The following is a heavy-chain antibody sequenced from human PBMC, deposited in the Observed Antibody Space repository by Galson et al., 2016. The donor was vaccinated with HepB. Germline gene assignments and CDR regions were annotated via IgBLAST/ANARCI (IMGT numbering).Heavy chain of an antibody. J-gene: IGHJ5*02. CDR1: GFTFSRNS. CDR2: INSRSSSI. V-gene: IGHV3-48*02. D-gene: IGHD1-1*01. CDR3: TRELGAGYTTWFDT. Sequence: SLRLSCAASGFTFSRNSMNWVRQAPGKGLEWVSYINSRSSSIYYADSVKGRFTISRDNAQNSLYLQTNSLRDDDTAVYYCTRELGAGYTTWFDTWGQGTLVTVSS.